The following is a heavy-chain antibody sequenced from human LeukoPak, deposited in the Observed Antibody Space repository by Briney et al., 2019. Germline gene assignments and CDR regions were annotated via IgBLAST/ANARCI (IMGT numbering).Heavy chain of an antibody. CDR3: AREGYSYGQKDNWFDP. CDR1: GYTFTSYD. Sequence: ASVKVSCKASGYTFTSYDINWVRQATGQGLEWMGWMNPNSGNTGYAQKFQGRVTITRDTSATSVYMELSSLRSEDTAVYYCAREGYSYGQKDNWFDPWGQGTLVTVSS. CDR2: MNPNSGNT. J-gene: IGHJ5*02. V-gene: IGHV1-8*01. D-gene: IGHD5-18*01.